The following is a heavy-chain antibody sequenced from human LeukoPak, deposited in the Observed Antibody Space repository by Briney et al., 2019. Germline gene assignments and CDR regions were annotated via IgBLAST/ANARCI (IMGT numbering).Heavy chain of an antibody. J-gene: IGHJ4*02. CDR2: IKQDGSEK. D-gene: IGHD5-18*01. Sequence: PGGSLRLSCAASGFTFSTFAMSWVRQAPGKGLEWVANIKQDGSEKYYVDSVKGRFTISRDNAKNSLYLQMNSLRAEDTAVYYCARSPPGYSYKLYYFDYWGQGTLVTVSS. V-gene: IGHV3-7*01. CDR1: GFTFSTFA. CDR3: ARSPPGYSYKLYYFDY.